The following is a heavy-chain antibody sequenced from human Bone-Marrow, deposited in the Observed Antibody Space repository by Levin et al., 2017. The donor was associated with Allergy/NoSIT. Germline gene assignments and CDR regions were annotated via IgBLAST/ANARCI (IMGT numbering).Heavy chain of an antibody. CDR3: ARFPGIVGATFSDY. V-gene: IGHV4-61*01. D-gene: IGHD1-26*01. Sequence: KAGGSLRLSCTVSGGSVSSGSYYWSWIRQPPGKGLEWIGYIYYSGSTNYNPSLKSRVTISVDTSKNQFSLKLSSVTAADTAVYYCARFPGIVGATFSDYWGQGTLVTVSS. J-gene: IGHJ4*02. CDR2: IYYSGST. CDR1: GGSVSSGSYY.